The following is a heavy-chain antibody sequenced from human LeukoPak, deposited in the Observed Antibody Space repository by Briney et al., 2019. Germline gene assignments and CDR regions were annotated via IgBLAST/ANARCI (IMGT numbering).Heavy chain of an antibody. D-gene: IGHD3-22*01. CDR2: FSGSGGST. CDR1: GFTVSSYA. CDR3: AKDRITMIVVVIFQH. J-gene: IGHJ1*01. Sequence: GGSLRLSCAASGFTVSSYAMSWVRQTPGKGLEWVSAFSGSGGSTYYADSVKGRFTISRDNSKNTLYLQMNSLRAEDTAVYYCAKDRITMIVVVIFQHWGQGTLVTVSS. V-gene: IGHV3-23*01.